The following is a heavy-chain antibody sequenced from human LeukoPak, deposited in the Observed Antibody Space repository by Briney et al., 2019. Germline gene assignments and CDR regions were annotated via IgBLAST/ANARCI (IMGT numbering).Heavy chain of an antibody. D-gene: IGHD2-2*01. CDR3: AKSPMRDCSSTSCYLNDF. J-gene: IGHJ4*02. Sequence: GGSLRLTCVTSGFTFSTYAMSWVRQAPGKGLDWVSTLTGDGGGTYYAESVKGRFTISRDNSKNTLYLQMNSLRAEETAVYYCAKSPMRDCSSTSCYLNDFWGQGTLVTVSS. V-gene: IGHV3-23*01. CDR2: LTGDGGGT. CDR1: GFTFSTYA.